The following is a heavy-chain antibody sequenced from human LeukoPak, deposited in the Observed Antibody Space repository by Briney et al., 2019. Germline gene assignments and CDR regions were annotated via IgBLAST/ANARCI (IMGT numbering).Heavy chain of an antibody. D-gene: IGHD1-26*01. CDR2: IYYSGST. J-gene: IGHJ4*02. Sequence: SGTLSLTCTVSGGSISSYSWTWIRQPPGKGLEWIGYIYYSGSTNYNPSLKSRVTISVDTSKNQFSLKLSSVTAADTAVYYCARQPVGATYDYWGQGTLVTVSS. V-gene: IGHV4-59*01. CDR1: GGSISSYS. CDR3: ARQPVGATYDY.